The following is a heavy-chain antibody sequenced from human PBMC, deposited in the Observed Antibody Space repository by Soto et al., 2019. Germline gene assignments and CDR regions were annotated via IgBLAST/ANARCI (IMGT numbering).Heavy chain of an antibody. CDR1: GFTFSSYA. CDR3: AKGKGFATGTTGSDY. CDR2: ISGSGSST. Sequence: GEFLRLSCAASGFTFSSYAMSCVRQAAGKGLEWVSSISGSGSSTYYADSVKGRFTNSRDNSKNTLYLQMDSLRAADTAVYYCAKGKGFATGTTGSDYRAQRPPVTVSS. V-gene: IGHV3-23*01. D-gene: IGHD1-1*01. J-gene: IGHJ4*02.